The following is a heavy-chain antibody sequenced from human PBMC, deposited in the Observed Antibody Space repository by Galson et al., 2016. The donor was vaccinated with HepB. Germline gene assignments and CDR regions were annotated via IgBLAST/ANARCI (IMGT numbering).Heavy chain of an antibody. V-gene: IGHV3-23*01. CDR2: IGTTGVST. D-gene: IGHD2/OR15-2a*01. Sequence: SLRLSCAASGFTFSSYAMSWVRQAPGKGLEWVSSIGTTGVSTYYSDSVKGRFTISRYNSKNTLDLQMISLRADDTAFYYCARDLMAARMFDYWGQGILVTVSS. CDR3: ARDLMAARMFDY. J-gene: IGHJ4*02. CDR1: GFTFSSYA.